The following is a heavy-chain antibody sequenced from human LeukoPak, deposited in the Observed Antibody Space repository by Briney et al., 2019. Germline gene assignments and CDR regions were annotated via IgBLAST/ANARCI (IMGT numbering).Heavy chain of an antibody. CDR3: AKGGFGFYYGMDV. Sequence: GGSLRLSCAASGFTFRSYAMSWVRKAPGKGLEWVSAISGSGGSTYYADSVKGRFTISGDNSKTTLYLQMNSLRAEDTAVYYCAKGGFGFYYGMDVWGQGTTVTVSS. J-gene: IGHJ6*02. CDR1: GFTFRSYA. D-gene: IGHD3-16*01. CDR2: ISGSGGST. V-gene: IGHV3-23*01.